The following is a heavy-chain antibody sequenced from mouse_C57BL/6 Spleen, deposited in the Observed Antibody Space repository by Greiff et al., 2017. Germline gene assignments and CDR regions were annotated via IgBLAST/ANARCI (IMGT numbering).Heavy chain of an antibody. CDR2: IHPNSGST. J-gene: IGHJ1*03. V-gene: IGHV1-64*01. D-gene: IGHD2-5*01. CDR3: ARKGYYINYGYFGV. CDR1: GYTFTSYW. Sequence: QVQLQQPGAELVKPGASVKLSCKASGYTFTSYWMHWVKQRPGQGLEWIGMIHPNSGSTNYNEKFKSKATLTVDKSSSTAYMQLSSLTSEDSAVYYCARKGYYINYGYFGVWGTGTTVTVSS.